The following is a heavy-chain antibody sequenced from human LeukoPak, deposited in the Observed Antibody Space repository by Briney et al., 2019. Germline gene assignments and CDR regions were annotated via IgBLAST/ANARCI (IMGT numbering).Heavy chain of an antibody. D-gene: IGHD1-26*01. Sequence: PSETLSLTCTVSGDSISTNYFWGWVRPPPGKGLEWIGNINYDGRTYLNPSLSPSLNSRGTMSIDTSHNQFSIQLITGTAAYTAMYYCATQMWEPPSGPHDFWGQGTLVTVSS. CDR3: ATQMWEPPSGPHDF. J-gene: IGHJ4*02. CDR1: GDSISTNYF. V-gene: IGHV4-38-2*02. CDR2: INYDGRT.